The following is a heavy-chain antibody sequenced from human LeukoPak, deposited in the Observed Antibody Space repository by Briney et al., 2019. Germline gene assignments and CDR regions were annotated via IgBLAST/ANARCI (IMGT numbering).Heavy chain of an antibody. D-gene: IGHD6-13*01. CDR3: ARVIAAAPPYYYYGMDV. Sequence: SGGSLRLSCAASGFTFSSYSMNWVRQAPGKRLEWVSSISSSSSYIYYADSVKGRFTISRDNAKNSLYLQMKSLRAEDTAVYYCARVIAAAPPYYYYGMDVWGQGTTVTVSS. CDR1: GFTFSSYS. J-gene: IGHJ6*02. V-gene: IGHV3-21*01. CDR2: ISSSSSYI.